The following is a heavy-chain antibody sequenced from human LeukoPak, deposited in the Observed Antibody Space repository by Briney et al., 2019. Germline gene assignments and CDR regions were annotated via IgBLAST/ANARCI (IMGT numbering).Heavy chain of an antibody. D-gene: IGHD5-18*01. CDR2: VSGSGGST. Sequence: QSGGSLRLSCAASGFTFNTYGMNWVRQAPGKGLEWVSAVSGSGGSTYYADSVNGRFTISRDNSKNTLYLQMNSLRAEDTAIYYCAKEIFLRGYSYGPFDYWGQGTLVTVSS. CDR1: GFTFNTYG. CDR3: AKEIFLRGYSYGPFDY. J-gene: IGHJ4*02. V-gene: IGHV3-23*01.